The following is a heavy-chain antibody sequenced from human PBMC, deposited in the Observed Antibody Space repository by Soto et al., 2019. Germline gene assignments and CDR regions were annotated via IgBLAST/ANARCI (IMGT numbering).Heavy chain of an antibody. J-gene: IGHJ4*02. CDR2: IIPILGIA. D-gene: IGHD3-3*01. CDR3: ARAYRRGLEWAPDY. V-gene: IGHV1-69*02. Sequence: SVKVSCKASGGTFSSYTISWVRQAPGQGLEWMGRIIPILGIANYAQKFQGRVTITADNSKNTLYLQMNSLRAEDTAVYYCARAYRRGLEWAPDYWGQGTLVTVSS. CDR1: GGTFSSYT.